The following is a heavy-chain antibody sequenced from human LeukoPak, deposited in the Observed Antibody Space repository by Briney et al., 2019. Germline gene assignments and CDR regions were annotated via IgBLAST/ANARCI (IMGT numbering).Heavy chain of an antibody. CDR1: GFTFSSYA. V-gene: IGHV3-23*01. CDR3: AKDSAEWYYYGSGNLFDP. CDR2: ISGSGGST. J-gene: IGHJ5*02. D-gene: IGHD3-10*01. Sequence: AGSLRLSCAASGFTFSSYAMSWVRQAPGKGLEWVSAISGSGGSTYYAYSVKGRFTISRDNSKNTLYLQMNSLRAEDTSVYYCAKDSAEWYYYGSGNLFDPWGQGTLVTVSS.